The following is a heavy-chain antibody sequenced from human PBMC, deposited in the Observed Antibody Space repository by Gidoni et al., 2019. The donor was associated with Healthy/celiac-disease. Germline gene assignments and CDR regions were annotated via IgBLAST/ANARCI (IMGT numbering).Heavy chain of an antibody. CDR1: GGTFSSYA. J-gene: IGHJ4*02. D-gene: IGHD4-17*01. V-gene: IGHV1-69*01. Sequence: QVQLVQSGAEVKKPGSSVKVSCKASGGTFSSYAISWVRQAPGQGLEWMGGIIPIFGTANYAQKFQGRVTITADESTSTAYMELSSLRSEDTAVYYCARGEAQGILHYGDYKPFDYWGQGTLVTVSS. CDR3: ARGEAQGILHYGDYKPFDY. CDR2: IIPIFGTA.